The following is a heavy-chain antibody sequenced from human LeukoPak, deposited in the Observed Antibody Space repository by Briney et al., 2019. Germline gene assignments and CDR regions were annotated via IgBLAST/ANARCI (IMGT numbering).Heavy chain of an antibody. CDR2: INAGNGNT. Sequence: GASVKVSCKASGYTSTSYAMHWVRQAPGQRLEWMGWINAGNGNTKYSQKFQGRVTITRDTSASTAYMELSSLRSEDTAVYYCARVGGIAAAGTFGYWGQGTLVTVSS. V-gene: IGHV1-3*01. D-gene: IGHD6-13*01. J-gene: IGHJ4*02. CDR3: ARVGGIAAAGTFGY. CDR1: GYTSTSYA.